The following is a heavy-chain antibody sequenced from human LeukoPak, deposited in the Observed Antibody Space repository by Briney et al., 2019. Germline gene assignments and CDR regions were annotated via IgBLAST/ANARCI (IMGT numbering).Heavy chain of an antibody. CDR1: GFSFSSYN. CDR3: ARDPYSGTYGNTYYYYMDV. Sequence: GGSLRLSCEASGFSFSSYNMDWVRQTPGKGLEWISSITTSSTYTFYADSVKGRFTISRDNARNSLYLQMNSLTAEDTAVYYCARDPYSGTYGNTYYYYMDVWGKGTTVTISS. CDR2: ITTSSTYT. D-gene: IGHD1-26*01. V-gene: IGHV3-21*01. J-gene: IGHJ6*03.